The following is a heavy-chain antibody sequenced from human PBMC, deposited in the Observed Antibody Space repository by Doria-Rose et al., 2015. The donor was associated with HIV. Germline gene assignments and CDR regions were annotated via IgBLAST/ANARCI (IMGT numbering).Heavy chain of an antibody. CDR2: IFSDDDR. J-gene: IGHJ4*02. D-gene: IGHD6-13*01. Sequence: QITLKESGPVLVKPTETLTLTCTVSGVSLSSPGMGVSWIRQPPGKALEWLANIFSDDDRSYKTYLKSRLTISRGTSKSQVVLTMTDMDPVDTATYYCARIKSSRWYHKYYFDFWGQGTLVIVSA. CDR1: GVSLSSPGMG. CDR3: ARIKSSRWYHKYYFDF. V-gene: IGHV2-26*01.